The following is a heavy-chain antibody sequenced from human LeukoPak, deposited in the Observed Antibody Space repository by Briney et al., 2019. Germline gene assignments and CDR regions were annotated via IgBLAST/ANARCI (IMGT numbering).Heavy chain of an antibody. CDR3: ARGRQDITMLLVVMTAASFYLDV. CDR1: GGSFSGYY. D-gene: IGHD3-22*01. CDR2: INPSGST. Sequence: SETLSLTCAVYGGSFSGYYWSWIRQPPGKGLEWIGEINPSGSTNYNPSLKSRVTISMDTSKNQFSLKVSSVTAADTAVYYCARGRQDITMLLVVMTAASFYLDVWGKGTTVTVS. V-gene: IGHV4-34*01. J-gene: IGHJ6*03.